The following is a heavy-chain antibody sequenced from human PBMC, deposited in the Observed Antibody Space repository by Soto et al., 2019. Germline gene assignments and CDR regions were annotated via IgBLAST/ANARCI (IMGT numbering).Heavy chain of an antibody. CDR3: ARHTVMVLYYGMDV. CDR2: IYYSGST. V-gene: IGHV4-59*08. CDR1: GDSISTYY. Sequence: QVQLQESGPGLVKPSETLSLTCTVSGDSISTYYWSWIRQPPGKGLEWIGYIYYSGSTNYNPSLKRRVTISVDTSKNQFSLKLSSVTAADTAVYYCARHTVMVLYYGMDVWGQGTTVIVSS. J-gene: IGHJ6*02. D-gene: IGHD5-18*01.